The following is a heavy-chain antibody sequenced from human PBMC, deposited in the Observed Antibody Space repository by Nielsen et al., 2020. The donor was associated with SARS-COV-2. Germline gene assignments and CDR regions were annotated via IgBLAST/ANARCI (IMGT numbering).Heavy chain of an antibody. CDR3: AKGGGDSGAYSSSWYGIYYYYMDV. CDR2: ISGSGGST. V-gene: IGHV3-23*01. J-gene: IGHJ6*03. D-gene: IGHD6-13*01. Sequence: WIRQPPGKGLEWVSAISGSGGSTYYADSVKGRFTISRDNSKNTLYLQVNSLRAEDTAVYYCAKGGGDSGAYSSSWYGIYYYYMDVWGKGTTVTVSS.